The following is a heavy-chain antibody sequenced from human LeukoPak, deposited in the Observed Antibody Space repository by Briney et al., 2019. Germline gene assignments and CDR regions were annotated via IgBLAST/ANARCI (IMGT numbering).Heavy chain of an antibody. CDR3: ASSIAAAGFFDY. CDR2: INPNSGGT. Sequence: ASVKVSCKASGYTFTGYYMHWMRQAPGQGLEWMGWINPNSGGTNYAQKFQGWVTMTRDTSISTAYMELSRLRSDDTAVYYCASSIAAAGFFDYWGQGTLVTVSS. J-gene: IGHJ4*02. D-gene: IGHD6-13*01. V-gene: IGHV1-2*04. CDR1: GYTFTGYY.